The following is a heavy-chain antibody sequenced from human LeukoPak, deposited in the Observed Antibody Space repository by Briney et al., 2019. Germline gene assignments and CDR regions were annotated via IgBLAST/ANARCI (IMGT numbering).Heavy chain of an antibody. CDR2: ITSSGATT. CDR1: GFTISTYA. J-gene: IGHJ4*02. V-gene: IGHV3-23*01. CDR3: AREFIAGDGHVDCDS. D-gene: IGHD5-24*01. Sequence: GGSLRLSCAASGFTISTYAMTWVRQAPGKGLEWVSSITSSGATTYYADSVKGRFTISRDISKNTLYLQMNSLTAEDSAVYYCAREFIAGDGHVDCDSWGQGTLVTVSS.